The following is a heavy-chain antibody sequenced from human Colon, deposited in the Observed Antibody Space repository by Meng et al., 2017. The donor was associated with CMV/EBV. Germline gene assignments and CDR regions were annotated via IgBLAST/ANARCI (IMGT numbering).Heavy chain of an antibody. D-gene: IGHD3-22*01. J-gene: IGHJ4*02. Sequence: SGYTITNFDITWVRQAHGQGLEWMGWMNPNNGYTGYAQKFQGRVTMTTDTSINTAYMELSSLSSDDTAVYYCAPNYYDSSGYPFFHYWGQGTLVTVSS. V-gene: IGHV1-8*01. CDR3: APNYYDSSGYPFFHY. CDR1: GYTITNFD. CDR2: MNPNNGYT.